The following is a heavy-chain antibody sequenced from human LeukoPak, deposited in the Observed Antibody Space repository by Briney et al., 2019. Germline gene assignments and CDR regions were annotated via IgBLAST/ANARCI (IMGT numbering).Heavy chain of an antibody. CDR1: GDSVSGNSAA. D-gene: IGHD5-24*01. CDR2: TYYRSKWGN. V-gene: IGHV6-1*01. CDR3: ARERLQLGAFDI. J-gene: IGHJ3*02. Sequence: SQTLSLTCAISGDSVSGNSAAWNWIRQSPLRGLEWLGRTYYRSKWGNDYAVSVKSRITINPDTSKNQFSLQLNSVTPEDTAVYYCARERLQLGAFDIWGPGTMVTVSS.